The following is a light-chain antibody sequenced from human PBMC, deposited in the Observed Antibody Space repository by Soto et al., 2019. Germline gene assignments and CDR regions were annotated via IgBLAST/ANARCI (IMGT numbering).Light chain of an antibody. Sequence: TRSLSPGERATLSCRASQSVSNNYLAWYQQKPGQAPRLLIYGASNRATGIPDRFSGSGSGTDFTLTISRLEPEDFAVYYCQQYGSSGTFGQGTKVDIK. CDR2: GAS. V-gene: IGKV3-20*01. J-gene: IGKJ1*01. CDR3: QQYGSSGT. CDR1: QSVSNNY.